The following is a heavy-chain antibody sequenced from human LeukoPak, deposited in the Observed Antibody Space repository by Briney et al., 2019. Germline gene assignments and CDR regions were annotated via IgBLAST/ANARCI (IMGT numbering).Heavy chain of an antibody. D-gene: IGHD2-15*01. V-gene: IGHV3-33*01. CDR3: ARDNGWSADF. CDR2: IWYDGSNK. CDR1: GFTFSSYG. J-gene: IGHJ4*02. Sequence: GGSLSLSCEASGFTFSSYGMNWVRQAPGKGLEWVAVIWYDGSNKYYAASVKGRFTISRDNSKNTLYLQMNSLRVEDTAVYYCARDNGWSADFWGQGTLVTVS.